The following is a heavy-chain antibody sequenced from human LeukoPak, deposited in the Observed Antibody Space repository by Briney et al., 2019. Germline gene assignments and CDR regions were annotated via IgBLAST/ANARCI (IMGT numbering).Heavy chain of an antibody. J-gene: IGHJ6*03. CDR2: ISGSGKNT. CDR1: GFTFSNYA. D-gene: IGHD2-15*01. V-gene: IGHV3-23*01. CDR3: AKDGGGGSKDYYYMGV. Sequence: GGSLRLSCAASGFTFSNYAMSWVRQAPGKGLEWVSTISGSGKNTYYADSVKGRFTISRYNSKNTLYLQMNSLRAEDTAVYYCAKDGGGGSKDYYYMGVWGKGTTVTISS.